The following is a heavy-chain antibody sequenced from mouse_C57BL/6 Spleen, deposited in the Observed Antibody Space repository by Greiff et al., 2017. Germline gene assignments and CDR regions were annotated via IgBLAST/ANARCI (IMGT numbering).Heavy chain of an antibody. CDR2: IDPSDSET. CDR3: ARGGTGTSRYFDV. V-gene: IGHV1-52*01. Sequence: QVQLQQPGAELVRPGSSVKLSCKASGYTFTSYWMHWVKQRPIQGLEWIGNIDPSDSETHYNQKFKDKATLTVDKSSSTAYMQRSSLTSEDSAVYYCARGGTGTSRYFDVWGTGTTVTVSS. CDR1: GYTFTSYW. D-gene: IGHD4-1*01. J-gene: IGHJ1*03.